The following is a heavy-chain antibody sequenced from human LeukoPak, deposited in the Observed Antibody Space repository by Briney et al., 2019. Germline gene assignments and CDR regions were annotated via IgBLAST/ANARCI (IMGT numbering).Heavy chain of an antibody. CDR3: ARIMVWSSTSCYDY. D-gene: IGHD2-2*01. CDR2: INPNSGGT. CDR1: GYTFTGYY. V-gene: IGHV1-2*02. J-gene: IGHJ4*02. Sequence: ASVKVSCKASGYTFTGYYMHWVRQAPGQGLEWMGWINPNSGGTNYAQKFQGRVTMTRDTSISTAYMELSRLRSDDTAVYYCARIMVWSSTSCYDYWGQGTLVTVSP.